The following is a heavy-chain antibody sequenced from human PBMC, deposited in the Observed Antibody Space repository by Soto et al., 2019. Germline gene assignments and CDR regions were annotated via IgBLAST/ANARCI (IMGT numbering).Heavy chain of an antibody. J-gene: IGHJ3*02. V-gene: IGHV5-10-1*01. Sequence: GESLKISCKGSGYSFTSYWISWVRQMPGKGLEWMGRIDPSDSYTSYSPSFQGHVTISADKSISTAYLQWSSLKASDTAMYYCARHYAYYEDSSGSATGAFDIWGQGTMVTVSS. D-gene: IGHD3-22*01. CDR3: ARHYAYYEDSSGSATGAFDI. CDR1: GYSFTSYW. CDR2: IDPSDSYT.